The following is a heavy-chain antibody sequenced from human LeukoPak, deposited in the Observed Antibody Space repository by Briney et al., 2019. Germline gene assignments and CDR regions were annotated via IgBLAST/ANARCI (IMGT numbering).Heavy chain of an antibody. CDR3: ARVVNYYGSGSYFDY. CDR1: GGSISSSNW. Sequence: PSGTLPLTCAVSGGSISSSNWWSWVRQPPGKGLEWIGEIYHSGSTNYNPSLKSRVTISVDKSKNQFSLKLSSVTAADTAVYYCARVVNYYGSGSYFDYWGQGTLVTVSS. D-gene: IGHD3-10*01. J-gene: IGHJ4*02. V-gene: IGHV4-4*02. CDR2: IYHSGST.